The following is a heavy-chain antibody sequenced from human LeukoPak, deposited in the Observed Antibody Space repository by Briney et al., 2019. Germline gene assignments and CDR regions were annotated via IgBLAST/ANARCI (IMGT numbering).Heavy chain of an antibody. J-gene: IGHJ4*02. CDR3: ARVVVAAVFADY. D-gene: IGHD2-15*01. V-gene: IGHV4-4*02. CDR2: IYYSGST. CDR1: GGSISSSNW. Sequence: SETLSLTCAVSGGSISSSNWWSWVRQPPGKGLEWIGSIYYSGSTYYNPSLKSRVTISVDTSKNQFSLKLSSVTAADTAVYYCARVVVAAVFADYWGQGTLVTVSS.